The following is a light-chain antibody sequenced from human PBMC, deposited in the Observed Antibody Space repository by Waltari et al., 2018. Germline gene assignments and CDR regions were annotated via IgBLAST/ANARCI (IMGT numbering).Light chain of an antibody. CDR3: KSYTNSNTYV. V-gene: IGLV2-14*03. J-gene: IGLJ1*01. CDR2: GVS. Sequence: QSALTQPASVSGSPGQSITISCAGTSSDVGAYNFVSWYQQHAGKAPKVMICGVSNRSSGVSNRFSGSTSGNTASLTISGLQAEDEADYYCKSYTNSNTYVFGTGTKVTVL. CDR1: SSDVGAYNF.